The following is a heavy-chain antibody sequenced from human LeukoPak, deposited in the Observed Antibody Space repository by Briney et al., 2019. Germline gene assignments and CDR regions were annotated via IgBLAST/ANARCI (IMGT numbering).Heavy chain of an antibody. CDR1: GGTFSSYA. D-gene: IGHD6-13*01. J-gene: IGHJ6*03. CDR3: ARGPINSGMAYYYYMDV. V-gene: IGHV1-69*13. Sequence: ASVKVSCKASGGTFSSYAISWVRQAPGQGLEWMGGIIPIFGTANYAQKFQGRVTITADESTSTAYMELSSLRSEDTAVYYCARGPINSGMAYYYYMDVWGKGTTVTVSS. CDR2: IIPIFGTA.